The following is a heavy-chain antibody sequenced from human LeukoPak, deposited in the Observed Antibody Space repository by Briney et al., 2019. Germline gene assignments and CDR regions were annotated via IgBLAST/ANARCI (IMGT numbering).Heavy chain of an antibody. V-gene: IGHV4-4*02. J-gene: IGHJ5*02. Sequence: PSETLSLTCAVSGGSISSTNWWTWVRQPPGKGLEWIGNIYYSGSTDYNPSLKSRFSISVDTSKNQFSLKLSSVTAADTAVYYCARESQRAIRGLLLIWFDPWGQGTPVTVSS. CDR3: ARESQRAIRGLLLIWFDP. D-gene: IGHD3-10*01. CDR1: GGSISSTNW. CDR2: IYYSGST.